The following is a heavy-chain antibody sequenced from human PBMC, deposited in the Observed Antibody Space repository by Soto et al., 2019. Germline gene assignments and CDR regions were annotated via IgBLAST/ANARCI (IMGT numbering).Heavy chain of an antibody. V-gene: IGHV1-2*04. CDR2: INPNSGGT. CDR3: ARETPLGVVPAAMGYYYYGMDV. D-gene: IGHD2-2*01. CDR1: GYTFTGYY. J-gene: IGHJ6*02. Sequence: QVQLVQSGAEVKKPGASVKVSCKASGYTFTGYYMHWVRQAPGQGLEWMGWINPNSGGTNYAQKVQGWVTMTRDTSISTAYMELSRLRSDDTAVYYCARETPLGVVPAAMGYYYYGMDVWGQGTTVTVSS.